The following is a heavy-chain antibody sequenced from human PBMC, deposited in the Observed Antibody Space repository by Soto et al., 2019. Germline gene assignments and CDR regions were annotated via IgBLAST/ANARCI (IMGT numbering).Heavy chain of an antibody. J-gene: IGHJ6*02. D-gene: IGHD5-12*01. CDR3: AREGGATIRRGFYGMDV. CDR2: INSDGSST. Sequence: GGSLRLSCAASGFTFSSYWMHWVRQAPGKGLVWVSRINSDGSSTSYADSVKGRFTISRDNAKNTLYLQMNSLRAEDTAVYYCAREGGATIRRGFYGMDVWGQGTTVTVSS. V-gene: IGHV3-74*01. CDR1: GFTFSSYW.